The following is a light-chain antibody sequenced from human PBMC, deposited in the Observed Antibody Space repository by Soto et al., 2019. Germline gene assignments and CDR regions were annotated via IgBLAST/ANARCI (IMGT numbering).Light chain of an antibody. J-gene: IGKJ4*01. CDR3: QQRYSWPPLT. CDR1: ETVFSY. CDR2: DTS. V-gene: IGKV3-11*01. Sequence: EVVLTQSPATLSLSPGDRATLSCRASETVFSYLARYQQQPGQAPRLLIYDTSNRATGVPARFSGSGSGTDFTLTISTLEPEDFAVYYCQQRYSWPPLTFGGGTTVEIK.